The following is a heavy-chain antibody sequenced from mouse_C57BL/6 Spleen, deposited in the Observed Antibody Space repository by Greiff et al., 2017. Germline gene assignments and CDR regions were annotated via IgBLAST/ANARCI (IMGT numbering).Heavy chain of an antibody. D-gene: IGHD1-1*01. V-gene: IGHV1-81*01. CDR1: GYTFTSYG. Sequence: VKLMESGAELARPGASVKLSCKASGYTFTSYGISWVKQRTGQGLGWIGEIYPRSGNTYYNEKFKGKATLTADKSSSTAYMELRSLTSEDSAVYFCASSSPFAYWGQGTLVTVSA. J-gene: IGHJ3*01. CDR3: ASSSPFAY. CDR2: IYPRSGNT.